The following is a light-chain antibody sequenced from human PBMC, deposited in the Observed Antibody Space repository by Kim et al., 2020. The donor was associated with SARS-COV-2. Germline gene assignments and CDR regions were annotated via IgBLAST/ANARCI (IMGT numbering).Light chain of an antibody. CDR2: DTS. J-gene: IGKJ2*01. CDR1: QSLTTTY. V-gene: IGKV3-20*01. CDR3: QQYGSPYT. Sequence: SVSPGDRATLSCRASQSLTTTYLAWYQQKPGQAPRLLIYDTSSRATGIPDRFSGSGSGTDFTLTISRLEPEDFAVYYCQQYGSPYTFGQGTKLEI.